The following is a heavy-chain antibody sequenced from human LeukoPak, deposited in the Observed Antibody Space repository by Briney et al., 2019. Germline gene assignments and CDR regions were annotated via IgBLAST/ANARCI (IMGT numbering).Heavy chain of an antibody. J-gene: IGHJ4*02. D-gene: IGHD3-22*01. Sequence: GGSLRVSCAASGRVVSTYPMNWVRQAPGKGLEWVSGISGGGTNTYYADSVKGRFTISRDTFKNTLVLQMNGLRAEDTAVYYCTKSVGYLYDSSGYYWLGTFDYWGQGTLVAVSS. CDR1: GRVVSTYP. CDR2: ISGGGTNT. CDR3: TKSVGYLYDSSGYYWLGTFDY. V-gene: IGHV3-23*01.